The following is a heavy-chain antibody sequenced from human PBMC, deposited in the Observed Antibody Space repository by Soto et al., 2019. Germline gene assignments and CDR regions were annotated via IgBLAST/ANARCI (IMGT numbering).Heavy chain of an antibody. V-gene: IGHV5-51*01. J-gene: IGHJ4*02. D-gene: IGHD6-13*01. Sequence: PGESLKISCKGSGYIFTNYWIGWVRQLPGKGLEWMGIIYPGDSDTRYNPSFQGQVTISVDKSISTAYLQWSSLKASDTAMYYCARIWEMATVAACDYWGQGTLVTVYS. CDR1: GYIFTNYW. CDR2: IYPGDSDT. CDR3: ARIWEMATVAACDY.